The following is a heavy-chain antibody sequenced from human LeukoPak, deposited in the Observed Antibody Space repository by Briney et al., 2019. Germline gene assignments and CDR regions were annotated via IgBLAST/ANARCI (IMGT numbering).Heavy chain of an antibody. J-gene: IGHJ4*02. V-gene: IGHV3-33*01. D-gene: IGHD3-3*01. CDR2: IWYDGSTK. CDR1: GFTFSSHG. CDR3: ARARAMDSGGYYYDY. Sequence: PGGSLRLSCAASGFTFSSHGMHWVRQAPGKGLEWVAVIWYDGSTKYYADSVKGRFTISRDNSKNTLSLQMNSLRAEDTAVYYCARARAMDSGGYYYDYWGQGTLVTVSS.